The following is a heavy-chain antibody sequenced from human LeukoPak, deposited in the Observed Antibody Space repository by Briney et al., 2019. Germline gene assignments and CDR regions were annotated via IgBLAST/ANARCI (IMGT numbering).Heavy chain of an antibody. J-gene: IGHJ4*02. CDR1: GYTFTGYY. CDR3: ARGTYYYDSSGYRHRWYFDY. V-gene: IGHV1-2*02. CDR2: INPNSGGT. Sequence: VASVKVSCKASGYTFTGYYMHWVRQAPGQGLEWMGWINPNSGGTNYAQKFQGRVTMTTDTSTSTAYMELRSLRSDDTAVYYCARGTYYYDSSGYRHRWYFDYWGQGTLVTVSS. D-gene: IGHD3-22*01.